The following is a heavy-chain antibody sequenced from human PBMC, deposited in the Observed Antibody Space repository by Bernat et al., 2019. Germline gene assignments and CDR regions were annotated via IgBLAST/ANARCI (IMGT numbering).Heavy chain of an antibody. V-gene: IGHV1-46*01. CDR3: ARVVEVSSGGSCSYYYYDYMDV. J-gene: IGHJ6*03. Sequence: QVQLVQSGAEVKKPGASVKVSCKASGYTFTSYYMHWVRQAPGQGLEWMGIINPSGGSTSYAQKFQGRVTMTRDTSTSTVYMELSSLRSEDTAVYYCARVVEVSSGGSCSYYYYDYMDVWGQGTTVTVSS. CDR2: INPSGGST. D-gene: IGHD2-15*01. CDR1: GYTFTSYY.